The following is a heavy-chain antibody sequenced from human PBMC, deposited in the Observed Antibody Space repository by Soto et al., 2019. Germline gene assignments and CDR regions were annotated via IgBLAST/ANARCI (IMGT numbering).Heavy chain of an antibody. CDR2: IIPALGTA. Sequence: QDQLVQSEAEVKKPASSVKVSCKASGGTFSSHTFSWVRQAPGQGLEWMGRIIPALGTATYAQKFQGRVTITADESATTVYMELNSLRSEDTAVYYCARPDFGDYWYFDLWGRGTLVTVSS. D-gene: IGHD4-17*01. V-gene: IGHV1-69*08. CDR3: ARPDFGDYWYFDL. CDR1: GGTFSSHT. J-gene: IGHJ2*01.